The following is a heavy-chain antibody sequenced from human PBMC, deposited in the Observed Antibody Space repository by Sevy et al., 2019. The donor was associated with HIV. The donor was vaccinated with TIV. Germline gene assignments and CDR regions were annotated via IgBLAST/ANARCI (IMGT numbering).Heavy chain of an antibody. CDR1: GYSISSGYY. CDR3: AREGSASNYVDYYYGMDV. CDR2: IYHSGST. Sequence: SETLSLTCTVSGYSISSGYYWGWIRQPPGKGLEWIGSIYHSGSTYYNPSLKSRVTISVDTSKNQLSLKLSSVTAADTAVYYCAREGSASNYVDYYYGMDVWGQGTTVTVSS. V-gene: IGHV4-38-2*02. D-gene: IGHD4-4*01. J-gene: IGHJ6*02.